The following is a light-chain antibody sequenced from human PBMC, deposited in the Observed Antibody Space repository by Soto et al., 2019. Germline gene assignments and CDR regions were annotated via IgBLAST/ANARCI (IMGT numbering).Light chain of an antibody. CDR1: QSISSW. Sequence: IQMTQSPSTLSASLGDRVTITCRASQSISSWFAWYQHNPAKPPTILIYDASSLQSGVPSRLSGSGAGTVFTLTISSLQPEDFATYYCQQYNSYWTFGQRTKVDI. CDR2: DAS. CDR3: QQYNSYWT. J-gene: IGKJ1*01. V-gene: IGKV1-5*01.